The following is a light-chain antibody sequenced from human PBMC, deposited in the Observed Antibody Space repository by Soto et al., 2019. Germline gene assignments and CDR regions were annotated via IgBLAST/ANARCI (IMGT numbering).Light chain of an antibody. V-gene: IGKV1-39*01. Sequence: DIQRTQSPSSLSASGGDRVTITCLSGQSISSYLNWYQQKPGKAPKLLIYAASSLQSGVPSRFSGSGSGTDFTLTISSLQPEDFATYYCQQSYSTPITFGQGTRLEIK. CDR2: AAS. CDR1: QSISSY. CDR3: QQSYSTPIT. J-gene: IGKJ5*01.